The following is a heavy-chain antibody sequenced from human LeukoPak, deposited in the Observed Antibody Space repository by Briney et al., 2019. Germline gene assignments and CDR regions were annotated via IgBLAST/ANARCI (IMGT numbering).Heavy chain of an antibody. CDR2: IYTSGST. V-gene: IGHV4-61*02. Sequence: SETLSLTCTVSGGSTSSGSYYWSWIRQPAGKGLEGIGRIYTSGSTNYNPSLKSRVTISVDTSKDQFSLKLSSVTAADTAVYYCAREGGYYDSSGYAYNWFDPWGQGTLVTVSS. CDR1: GGSTSSGSYY. J-gene: IGHJ5*02. D-gene: IGHD3-22*01. CDR3: AREGGYYDSSGYAYNWFDP.